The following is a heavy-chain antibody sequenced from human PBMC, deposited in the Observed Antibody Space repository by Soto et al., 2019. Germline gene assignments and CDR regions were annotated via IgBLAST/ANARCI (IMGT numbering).Heavy chain of an antibody. CDR2: MYNSGST. Sequence: SETLSLTCTVSGGSISSYYWTWIRQPPGKGLEWIGFMYNSGSTHYNPSLKSRVTISLDTSKNQFSLNLRSVTAADTAVYYCASMVYNYGSGSYPLDYWGQGNLVPVSS. V-gene: IGHV4-59*08. J-gene: IGHJ4*02. CDR3: ASMVYNYGSGSYPLDY. D-gene: IGHD3-10*01. CDR1: GGSISSYY.